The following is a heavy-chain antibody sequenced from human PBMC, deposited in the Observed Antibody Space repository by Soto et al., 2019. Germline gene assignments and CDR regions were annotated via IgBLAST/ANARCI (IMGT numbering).Heavy chain of an antibody. CDR3: ARETGHFSGGGGFDI. J-gene: IGHJ3*02. CDR1: GFTVNINY. V-gene: IGHV3-66*01. D-gene: IGHD2-15*01. Sequence: GSLRLSCAASGFTVNINYMSWARQAPGKGLEWVSVLDSGSNSYYADSVKGRFTISSDNSKNTLYLQMSSLRAEDTAVYYCARETGHFSGGGGFDIWGQGTMVTVSS. CDR2: LDSGSNS.